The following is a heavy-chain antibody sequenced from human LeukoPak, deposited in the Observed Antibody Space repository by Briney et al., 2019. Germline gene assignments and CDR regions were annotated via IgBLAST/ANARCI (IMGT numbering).Heavy chain of an antibody. CDR1: GFTVISNY. CDR2: IYSFNTT. V-gene: IGHV3-53*01. D-gene: IGHD3-10*01. Sequence: GGSLRLSCAASGFTVISNYMTWVRQAPGKGLEWVPVIYSFNTTYYADSVNGRFTIFRDTSKNTLHLQMDRLRAEDTAVYYCARGRGSGSYNNYYYIDVWGKGATVTVS. J-gene: IGHJ6*03. CDR3: ARGRGSGSYNNYYYIDV.